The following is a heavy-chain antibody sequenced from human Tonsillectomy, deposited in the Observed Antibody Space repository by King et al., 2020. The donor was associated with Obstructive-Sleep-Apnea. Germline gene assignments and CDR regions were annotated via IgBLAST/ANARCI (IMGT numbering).Heavy chain of an antibody. J-gene: IGHJ4*02. Sequence: VQLVESGGGLVKPGGSLRLSCAASGFTFSSYSMNWVRQAPGKGLEWVSSISSSSSYIYYADSVKGRFTISRDNAKNSLYLQMNSLRAEDTAVYYCARALKYYYYDSSGYEGGWGQGTLVTVSS. V-gene: IGHV3-21*01. CDR2: ISSSSSYI. CDR1: GFTFSSYS. D-gene: IGHD3-22*01. CDR3: ARALKYYYYDSSGYEGG.